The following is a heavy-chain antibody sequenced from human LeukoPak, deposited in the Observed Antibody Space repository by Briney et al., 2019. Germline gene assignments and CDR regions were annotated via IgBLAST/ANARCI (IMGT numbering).Heavy chain of an antibody. D-gene: IGHD2-2*01. Sequence: GGSLRLSCAASGFTFSSYGMHWVRQAPGKGLEWVAVISYDDTNKYYADSVKGRFTISRDNSKNTLYLQMNSLRAEDTAVYYCARGLSYHLKYYYYYMDVWGKGTTVTVSS. CDR2: ISYDDTNK. CDR1: GFTFSSYG. CDR3: ARGLSYHLKYYYYYMDV. J-gene: IGHJ6*03. V-gene: IGHV3-30*19.